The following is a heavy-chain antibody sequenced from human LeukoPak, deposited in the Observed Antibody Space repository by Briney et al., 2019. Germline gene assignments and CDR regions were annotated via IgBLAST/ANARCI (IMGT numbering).Heavy chain of an antibody. CDR1: GFTFSSYA. D-gene: IGHD3-3*01. Sequence: GGSLRLSCAASGFTFSSYAMSWVRQAPGKGLEWVSAISGSGGSTYYADSVKGRFTISRDNSKNTLYLHMNSLRAEDTAVYYCARDLIFGVVTDYCMDVWGKGTTVTVSS. CDR3: ARDLIFGVVTDYCMDV. J-gene: IGHJ6*03. CDR2: ISGSGGST. V-gene: IGHV3-23*01.